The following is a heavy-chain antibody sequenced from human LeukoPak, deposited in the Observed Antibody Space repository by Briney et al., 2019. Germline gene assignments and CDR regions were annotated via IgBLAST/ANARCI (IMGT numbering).Heavy chain of an antibody. J-gene: IGHJ4*02. D-gene: IGHD6-6*01. CDR1: GGSISDYY. V-gene: IGHV4-59*01. Sequence: PSETLSLTCTVSGGSISDYYWSWIRQPPGQGLVWIGYVYYSGSTSYNPSLKSRVTISVDTSKNQFSLKVSSVTAADTALYYCARGHLVFAYWGQGTLVTVSS. CDR2: VYYSGST. CDR3: ARGHLVFAY.